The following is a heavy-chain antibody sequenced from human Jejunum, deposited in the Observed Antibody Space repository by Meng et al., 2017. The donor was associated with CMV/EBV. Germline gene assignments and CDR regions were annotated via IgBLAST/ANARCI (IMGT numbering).Heavy chain of an antibody. CDR3: ARQDSSGYYFKWFDP. Sequence: DDISSGDYSWNWIRQSPGKGLEWIGYISHSGRTYYNPSLQSRVTMSVDTSKNHFSLRLSSVTAADTAVYFCARQDSSGYYFKWFDPWGQGTLVTVSS. J-gene: IGHJ5*02. V-gene: IGHV4-30-4*01. CDR2: ISHSGRT. D-gene: IGHD3-22*01. CDR1: DDISSGDYS.